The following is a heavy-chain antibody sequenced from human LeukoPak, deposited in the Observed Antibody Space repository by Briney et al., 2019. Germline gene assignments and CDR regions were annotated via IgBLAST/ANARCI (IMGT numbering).Heavy chain of an antibody. V-gene: IGHV1-46*01. J-gene: IGHJ6*03. CDR3: ARAVRGYENYYYYYFDV. Sequence: ASVKVSCKASGYTFTNSHIHWVRQAPGQVLEWMGLINPDGGNTNYAQNFQGRVTITRDTSISTAYMELSSLRSEDTAVYYCARAVRGYENYYYYYFDVWGKGTTVTVSS. CDR1: GYTFTNSH. CDR2: INPDGGNT. D-gene: IGHD1-1*01.